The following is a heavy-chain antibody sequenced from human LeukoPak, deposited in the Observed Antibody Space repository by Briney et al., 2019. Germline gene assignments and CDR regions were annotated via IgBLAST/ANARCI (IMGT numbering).Heavy chain of an antibody. D-gene: IGHD1-26*01. V-gene: IGHV4-39*07. CDR1: GGSISSSSYY. CDR3: ARALVGALPDSGDY. CDR2: IYYSGST. J-gene: IGHJ4*02. Sequence: PSETLSLTCTVSGGSISSSSYYWGWIRQPPGKGLEWIGSIYYSGSTYYNPSLKSRVTISVDTSKNQFSLKLSSVTAADTAVYYCARALVGALPDSGDYWGQGTLVTVSS.